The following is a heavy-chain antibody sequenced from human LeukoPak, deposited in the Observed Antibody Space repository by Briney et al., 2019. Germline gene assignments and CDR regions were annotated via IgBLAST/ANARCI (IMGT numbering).Heavy chain of an antibody. J-gene: IGHJ6*02. CDR1: GGSISSYY. CDR3: ARGVSGSRYYYYYYGMDV. D-gene: IGHD3-10*01. V-gene: IGHV4-59*01. Sequence: SETLSLTCTVSGGSISSYYWSWIRQPPGKGLEWIGYIYYSGSTNYNPSLKSRVTISVDTSKNQFSLKLSSVTAADTAVYYCARGVSGSRYYYYYYGMDVWGQGTTVTVPS. CDR2: IYYSGST.